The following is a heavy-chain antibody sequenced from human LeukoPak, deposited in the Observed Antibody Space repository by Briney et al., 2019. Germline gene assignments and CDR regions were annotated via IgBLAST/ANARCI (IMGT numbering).Heavy chain of an antibody. D-gene: IGHD1-14*01. Sequence: SGPTLVKPTQTLTLTCTFSGFSLSTTREAVGWVRQPPGKALEWLALIFWDDDKRYSPSLRSRLTIIKDTSKNRVVLTLTNVDPVDTATYYCAHYHLTYFDYWGQGALVTVSS. V-gene: IGHV2-5*02. J-gene: IGHJ4*02. CDR2: IFWDDDK. CDR3: AHYHLTYFDY. CDR1: GFSLSTTREA.